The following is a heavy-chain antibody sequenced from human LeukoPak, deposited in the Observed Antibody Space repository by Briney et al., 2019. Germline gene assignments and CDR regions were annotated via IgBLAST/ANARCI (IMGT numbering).Heavy chain of an antibody. V-gene: IGHV4-39*01. CDR2: IYYTGST. CDR1: GSSITSVSHY. J-gene: IGHJ4*02. CDR3: ARRWGNIVGVTYEY. Sequence: SETPSLTCTISGSSITSVSHYWGWIRQPPGQGLEWIGDIYYTGSTYYSPSLRSRVTMSVHTSENQFSLRLNSVTAVDTAVYYCARRWGNIVGVTYEYWGQGTLVTVSS. D-gene: IGHD3-16*01.